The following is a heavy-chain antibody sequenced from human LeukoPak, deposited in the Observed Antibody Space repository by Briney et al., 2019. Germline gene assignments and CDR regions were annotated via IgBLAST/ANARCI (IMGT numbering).Heavy chain of an antibody. CDR1: GLSFSTSW. CDR3: VRDLHYSRLDY. J-gene: IGHJ4*02. CDR2: INPDESEK. D-gene: IGHD4-11*01. Sequence: PGGSLRLSCAVSGLSFSTSWVDWVRQAPGKGLEWVASINPDESEKYSAGSVKGRFTISRDNAKNSLFLQMENLRVEDTAFYYCVRDLHYSRLDYWGQGMLVAVSS. V-gene: IGHV3-7*01.